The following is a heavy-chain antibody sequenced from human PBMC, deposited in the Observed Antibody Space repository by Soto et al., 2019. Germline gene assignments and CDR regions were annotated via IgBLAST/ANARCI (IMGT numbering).Heavy chain of an antibody. CDR2: ISSSGSTI. D-gene: IGHD1-26*01. Sequence: PGGSLRLSCAASGFTFSSYEMNWVRQAPGKGLEWVSYISSSGSTIYYADSVKGRFTISRDNAKNSLYLQMNSLRAEDTAVYYCAREGSGGSAPVDYWGQGTLVTVSS. J-gene: IGHJ4*02. CDR1: GFTFSSYE. V-gene: IGHV3-48*03. CDR3: AREGSGGSAPVDY.